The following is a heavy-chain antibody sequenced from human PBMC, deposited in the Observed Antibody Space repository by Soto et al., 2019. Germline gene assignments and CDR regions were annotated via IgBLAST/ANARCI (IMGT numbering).Heavy chain of an antibody. CDR3: ARESGYDEIPYYYYGMDV. V-gene: IGHV4-4*07. Sequence: SETLSLTCTVSGGSISSYYWSWIRQPAGKGLEWIGRIYTSGSTNYNPSLKSRVTMSVDTSKNQFSLKLSSVTAADTAAYYCARESGYDEIPYYYYGMDVWGQGTTVTVSS. D-gene: IGHD5-12*01. CDR1: GGSISSYY. J-gene: IGHJ6*02. CDR2: IYTSGST.